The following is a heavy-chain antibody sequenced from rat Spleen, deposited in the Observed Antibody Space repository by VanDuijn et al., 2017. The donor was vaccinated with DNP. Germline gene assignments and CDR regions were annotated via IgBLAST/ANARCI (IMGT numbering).Heavy chain of an antibody. V-gene: IGHV3-1*01. CDR1: GYSITSNY. Sequence: EVQLQESGPGLVKPSQSLSLTCSVTGYSITSNYWGWIRKFPGNKMEWIGHIRYSGTTNYNPSLKSRISITRDTSKNQFFLQMNNLKEEDTAIYYCATYYGYNYWYFDFWGPGTMVTVSS. J-gene: IGHJ1*01. D-gene: IGHD1-9*01. CDR2: IRYSGTT. CDR3: ATYYGYNYWYFDF.